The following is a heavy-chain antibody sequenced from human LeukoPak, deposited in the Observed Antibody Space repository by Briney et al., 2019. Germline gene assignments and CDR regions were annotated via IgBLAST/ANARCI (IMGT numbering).Heavy chain of an antibody. D-gene: IGHD3-10*01. CDR1: GYPFSAHF. J-gene: IGHJ4*02. CDR2: IDTTTGNP. CDR3: VRGTPTPGMDY. V-gene: IGHV7-4-1*02. Sequence: ASVKVSCTASGYPFSAHFLNWVRQAPGQGLEWMGNIDTTTGNPRYAQDFIGRFVFSLDTSVSTAYLQITSLKADDTAAYYCVRGTPTPGMDYWGQGTQVTVSS.